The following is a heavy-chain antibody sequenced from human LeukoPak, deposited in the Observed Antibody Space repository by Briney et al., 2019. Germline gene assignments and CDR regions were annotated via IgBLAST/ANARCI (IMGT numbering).Heavy chain of an antibody. CDR1: GGSISSYY. J-gene: IGHJ2*01. Sequence: SETLSLTCTVSGGSISSYYWSWIRQPPGKGLEWIGYIYYSGSTNYNPSLKSRVTISVDTSKNQFSLKLSSVTAADTAVYYCARVGPAVRYYDSSGYFFDLWGRGTLVTVSS. CDR3: ARVGPAVRYYDSSGYFFDL. V-gene: IGHV4-59*01. CDR2: IYYSGST. D-gene: IGHD3-22*01.